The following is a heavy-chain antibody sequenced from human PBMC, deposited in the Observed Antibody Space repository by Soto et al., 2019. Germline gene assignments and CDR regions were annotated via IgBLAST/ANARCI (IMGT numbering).Heavy chain of an antibody. Sequence: QVQLVQSGAEVKKPGSSVKVSCKASGGTFSSYAISWVRQAPGQGLEWMGGIIPIFGTANYAQKFQGRVTITTDESTSTAYMELSSLRSEDTAVYYCARDSRTTGPTPNRYYYYGMDVWGQGTTVTVSS. CDR3: ARDSRTTGPTPNRYYYYGMDV. V-gene: IGHV1-69*01. CDR1: GGTFSSYA. CDR2: IIPIFGTA. J-gene: IGHJ6*02. D-gene: IGHD1-1*01.